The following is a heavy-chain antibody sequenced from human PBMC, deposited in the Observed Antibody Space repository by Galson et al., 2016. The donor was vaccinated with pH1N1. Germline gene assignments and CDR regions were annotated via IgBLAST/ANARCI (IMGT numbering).Heavy chain of an antibody. CDR3: TRDLGGEDYYNGMDV. V-gene: IGHV3-7*01. J-gene: IGHJ6*02. D-gene: IGHD3-10*01. Sequence: SLRLSCAASGFTFSSYWMSWVRQAPGKGLEWVANKKQDRSEKYYVDSVKGRFTISRDNAKSSLYLQMNSLRAEDTAVYYCTRDLGGEDYYNGMDVWGQGTTVTVSS. CDR2: KKQDRSEK. CDR1: GFTFSSYW.